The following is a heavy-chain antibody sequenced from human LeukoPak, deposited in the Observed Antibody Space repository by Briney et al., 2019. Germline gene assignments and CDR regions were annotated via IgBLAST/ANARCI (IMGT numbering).Heavy chain of an antibody. Sequence: ASVKVSCKASGYTFTSYGISWVRQAPGQGLEWMGWISAYNGNTNYPQKLQGRVTMTTDTSTSTAYMELRSLRSDDTAVYYCARARGGITIFGVVTDYSFDYWGQGTLVTVSS. V-gene: IGHV1-18*01. CDR1: GYTFTSYG. CDR2: ISAYNGNT. D-gene: IGHD3-3*01. CDR3: ARARGGITIFGVVTDYSFDY. J-gene: IGHJ4*02.